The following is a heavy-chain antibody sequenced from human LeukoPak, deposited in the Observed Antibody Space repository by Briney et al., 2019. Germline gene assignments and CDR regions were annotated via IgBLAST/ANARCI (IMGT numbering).Heavy chain of an antibody. CDR1: GGTFSSYA. J-gene: IGHJ5*02. CDR2: IIPILGIA. Sequence: SVKVSCKASGGTFSSYAISWVRQAHGQGLEWMGRIIPILGIANYAQKFQGRVTITADKSTSTAYMELSSLRSEDTAVYYCARGRDDYVWGSPFDPWGQGTLVTVSS. D-gene: IGHD3-16*01. V-gene: IGHV1-69*04. CDR3: ARGRDDYVWGSPFDP.